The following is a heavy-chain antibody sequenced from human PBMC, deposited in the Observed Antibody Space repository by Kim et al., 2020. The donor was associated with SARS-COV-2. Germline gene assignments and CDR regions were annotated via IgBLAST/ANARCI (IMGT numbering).Heavy chain of an antibody. Sequence: SETLSLTCTVSGGSVSSGSYYWSWIRQPPGKGLEWIGYIYYSGSTNYNPSLKSRVTISVDTSKNQFSLKLSSVTAADTAVYYCAREPSYYYGSGSPWGGSFDYWGQGTLVTVSS. D-gene: IGHD3-10*01. CDR2: IYYSGST. CDR1: GGSVSSGSYY. V-gene: IGHV4-61*01. J-gene: IGHJ4*02. CDR3: AREPSYYYGSGSPWGGSFDY.